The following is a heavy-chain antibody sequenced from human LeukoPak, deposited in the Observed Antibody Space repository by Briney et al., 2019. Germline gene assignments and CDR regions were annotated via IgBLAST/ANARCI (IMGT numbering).Heavy chain of an antibody. V-gene: IGHV4-61*02. J-gene: IGHJ6*03. Sequence: SETLSLTCTVSGVSISSRYHYWTWIRQPAGKGLEWIGRIYSSGSTNYNPSLQSRVAISLDTSENQFSLMLTSVTAADTAVYYCARDGGWDHYYYYMDVWGKGTTVTVSS. CDR3: ARDGGWDHYYYYMDV. CDR2: IYSSGST. CDR1: GVSISSRYHY. D-gene: IGHD3-16*01.